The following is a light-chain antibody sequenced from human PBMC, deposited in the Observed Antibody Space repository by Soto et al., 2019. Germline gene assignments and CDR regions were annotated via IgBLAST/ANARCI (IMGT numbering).Light chain of an antibody. J-gene: IGKJ1*01. V-gene: IGKV1-5*01. Sequence: DIQMTQSPSTLSASVGDRVTITCQASENISGWLAWYQQKPGRAPKLLIYDASSLESGVPSRFSGSGSGTKFTLTISSLQADDFGTYYCQQYNFYWSFGQGTKVEIK. CDR1: ENISGW. CDR3: QQYNFYWS. CDR2: DAS.